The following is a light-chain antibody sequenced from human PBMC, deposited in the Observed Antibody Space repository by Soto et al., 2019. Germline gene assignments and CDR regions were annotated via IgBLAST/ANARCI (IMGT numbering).Light chain of an antibody. J-gene: IGKJ2*01. V-gene: IGKV3-11*01. CDR1: QSVSIY. Sequence: EILLTQSPATLSLSPGERATLSYRASQSVSIYLAWYQQKPGQAPRLLIYDASNRAAGIPARFSGSGSGTDFTLTISSLEPEDFAVYYCQHRSNWPPTFGQGTKLDIK. CDR3: QHRSNWPPT. CDR2: DAS.